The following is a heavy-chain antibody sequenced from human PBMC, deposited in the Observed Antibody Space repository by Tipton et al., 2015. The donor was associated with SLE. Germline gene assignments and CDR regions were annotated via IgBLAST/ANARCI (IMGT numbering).Heavy chain of an antibody. CDR3: ARGNLNFDY. J-gene: IGHJ4*02. V-gene: IGHV4-4*08. Sequence: TLSLTCSVSGGSINNYYWNWIRQTQGKGQEWIGYIYSSGGTDYNPSLKSRLTISVETSKNQFSLRLTSVSAADTAMYFCARGNLNFDYWGQGTLLTVSS. CDR1: GGSINNYY. CDR2: IYSSGGT.